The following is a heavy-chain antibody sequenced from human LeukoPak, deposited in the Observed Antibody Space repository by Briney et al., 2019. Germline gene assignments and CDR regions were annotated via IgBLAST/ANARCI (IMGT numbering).Heavy chain of an antibody. J-gene: IGHJ4*02. Sequence: ASETLSLTCAVSGGSISSSNWWSWVRQPPGKGLEWIGEIYHSGSTNYNPSLKSRVTISVDTSKNQFSLKLSSVTAADTAVYYCARSRAAAGTNYFDYWGQGTLVTVSS. D-gene: IGHD6-13*01. CDR3: ARSRAAAGTNYFDY. CDR1: GGSISSSNW. CDR2: IYHSGST. V-gene: IGHV4-4*02.